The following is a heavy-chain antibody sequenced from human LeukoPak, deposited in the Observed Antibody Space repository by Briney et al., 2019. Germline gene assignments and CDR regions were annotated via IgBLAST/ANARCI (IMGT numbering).Heavy chain of an antibody. J-gene: IGHJ4*02. V-gene: IGHV3-15*01. CDR3: TTERYYDFWSGYSWNFDY. D-gene: IGHD3-3*01. Sequence: PGGSLRLSCAASGFTFSNAWMSWVRQAPGKGLEWVGRIKSKTDGGTTDYAAPMKGRFTISRDDSKNTLYLQMNSLKTEDTAVYYCTTERYYDFWSGYSWNFDYWGQGTLVTVSS. CDR2: IKSKTDGGTT. CDR1: GFTFSNAW.